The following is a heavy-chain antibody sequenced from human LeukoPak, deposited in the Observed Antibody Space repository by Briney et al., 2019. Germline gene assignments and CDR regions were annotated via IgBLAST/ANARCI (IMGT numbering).Heavy chain of an antibody. J-gene: IGHJ4*02. V-gene: IGHV3-23*01. CDR3: AKLVWGYGYNYGRDY. D-gene: IGHD5-24*01. CDR2: ISGSGGSI. Sequence: GGSLRLSCAASGFTFSSYAMSWVRQAPGKGLEWVSAISGSGGSIYYADSVKGRFTISRDNSKNTLYLQMNSLRAEDTAVYYCAKLVWGYGYNYGRDYWGQGTLVTVSS. CDR1: GFTFSSYA.